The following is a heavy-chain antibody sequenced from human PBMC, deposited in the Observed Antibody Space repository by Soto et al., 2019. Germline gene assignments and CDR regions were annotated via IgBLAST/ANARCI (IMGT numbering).Heavy chain of an antibody. CDR3: ARDRCSGGSCYWSYYYGMDV. J-gene: IGHJ6*02. D-gene: IGHD2-15*01. V-gene: IGHV6-1*01. CDR2: TYYRSKWYN. Sequence: SQTLSLTCAISGDSVSSNSAAWNWIRQSPSRGLEWLGRTYYRSKWYNDYAVSVKSRTTINPDTSKNQFSLQLNSVTPEDTAVYYCARDRCSGGSCYWSYYYGMDVWGQGTTVTVSS. CDR1: GDSVSSNSAA.